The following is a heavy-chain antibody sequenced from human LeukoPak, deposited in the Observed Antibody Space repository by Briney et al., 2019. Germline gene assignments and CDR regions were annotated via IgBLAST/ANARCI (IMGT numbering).Heavy chain of an antibody. D-gene: IGHD3-10*01. CDR2: ISPDGSNE. V-gene: IGHV3-30*01. Sequence: GGSLRLSCAASGFTLSNSPLHWVRQAPGRGLEWVAVISPDGSNEHYADSVKGRVSISRDDSKNTLSLQLNSLRLEDTAVYFCAKQGGSLRYFYLYLDVWGKGTTVTVSS. CDR1: GFTLSNSP. J-gene: IGHJ6*03. CDR3: AKQGGSLRYFYLYLDV.